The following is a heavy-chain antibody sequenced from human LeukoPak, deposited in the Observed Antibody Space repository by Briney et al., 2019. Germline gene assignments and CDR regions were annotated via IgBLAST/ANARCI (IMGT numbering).Heavy chain of an antibody. V-gene: IGHV3-53*01. CDR1: GFTVSSNY. D-gene: IGHD2-15*01. J-gene: IGHJ4*02. CDR2: IYSGGST. Sequence: GGSLRLSCAASGFTVSSNYMSWVRQAPGKGLEWVSVIYSGGSTYYADSVKGRFTISRDNSKNTLYLQMNSLRAEDTAVYYCARGPCSGGSCYIGYWGQGTLVTVSS. CDR3: ARGPCSGGSCYIGY.